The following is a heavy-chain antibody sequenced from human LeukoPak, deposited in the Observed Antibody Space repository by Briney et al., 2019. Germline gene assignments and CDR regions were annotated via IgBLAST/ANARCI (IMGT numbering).Heavy chain of an antibody. CDR2: IIPILDVT. D-gene: IGHD3-9*01. J-gene: IGHJ4*02. V-gene: IGHV1-69*04. Sequence: SVKVSCKASGGTFTNYAINWVRQAPGQGLELMGRIIPILDVTNYAQKFQGRVTITADQSTSTAYMELSSLRSEDTAVYYCARGGGVDILTGFQYWGQGTLVTVSS. CDR1: GGTFTNYA. CDR3: ARGGGVDILTGFQY.